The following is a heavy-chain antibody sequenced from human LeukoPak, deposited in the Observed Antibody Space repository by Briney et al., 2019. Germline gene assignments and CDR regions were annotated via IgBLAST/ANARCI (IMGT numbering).Heavy chain of an antibody. D-gene: IGHD2-15*01. CDR1: GGTFSSYA. CDR3: ATLYRPVGYYYYYMDV. CDR2: IIPIFGTV. Sequence: GSSVKVSCKASGGTFSSYAISWVRQAPGQGLEWMGGIIPIFGTVNYAQKFQGRVTITADKSTSTAYMELSSLRSEDTAVYYCATLYRPVGYYYYYMDVWGKGTTVTVSS. V-gene: IGHV1-69*06. J-gene: IGHJ6*03.